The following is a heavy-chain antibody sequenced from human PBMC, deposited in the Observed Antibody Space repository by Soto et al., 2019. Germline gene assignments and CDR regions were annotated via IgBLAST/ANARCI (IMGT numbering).Heavy chain of an antibody. J-gene: IGHJ4*02. Sequence: QVHLVESGGGVVQPGGSLRLSCAASAFTFRSYGMHWVRQAPGKGLEWVAVISYDGSNTYYGDSVRGRFTISRDNSKNTLYLQMNSRRTEDTTVYYCARGGYSYGPDFDYWGQGTLVTVSS. CDR2: ISYDGSNT. CDR1: AFTFRSYG. CDR3: ARGGYSYGPDFDY. V-gene: IGHV3-30*03. D-gene: IGHD5-18*01.